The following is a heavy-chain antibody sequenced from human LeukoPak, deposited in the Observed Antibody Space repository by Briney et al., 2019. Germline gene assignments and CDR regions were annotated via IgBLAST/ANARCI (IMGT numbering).Heavy chain of an antibody. CDR3: ARGTPVPIDYYYYYYMDV. CDR1: GYTFTSYD. CDR2: MNPNSGNT. Sequence: ASVKVSCKASGYTFTSYDINWVRQATGQGLEWMGWMNPNSGNTGYAQKLQGRVTMTTDTSTSTAYMELRSLRSDDTAVYYCARGTPVPIDYYYYYYMDVWGKGTTVTVSS. V-gene: IGHV1-8*02. J-gene: IGHJ6*03.